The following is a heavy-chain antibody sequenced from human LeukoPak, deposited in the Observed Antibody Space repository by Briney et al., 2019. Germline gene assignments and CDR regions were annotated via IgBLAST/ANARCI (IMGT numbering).Heavy chain of an antibody. CDR1: GDSVSTGYLY. CDR2: ISYSGST. Sequence: SETLSLTCTVSGDSVSTGYLYWSRIRQPPGKGLEWIGYISYSGSTNYNPSLKSRVTISVDTSKNQFSLRLSSVTAADTAVYYCARADGGNSPFDYWGQGTLVTVSS. J-gene: IGHJ4*02. D-gene: IGHD4-23*01. CDR3: ARADGGNSPFDY. V-gene: IGHV4-61*01.